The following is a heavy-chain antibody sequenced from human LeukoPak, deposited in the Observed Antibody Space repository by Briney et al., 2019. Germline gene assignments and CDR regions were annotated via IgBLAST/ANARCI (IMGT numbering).Heavy chain of an antibody. CDR1: GVSISNRSHF. CDR2: IYYSGNT. J-gene: IGHJ5*02. CDR3: ARHSMVRGVIALDP. Sequence: SETLSLTCIVSGVSISNRSHFWGWIRQPPGKGLEWIGSIYYSGNTYYTPSLKSRVTISVDTSKNQFSLNLTSVTAADTAVYYCARHSMVRGVIALDPWGQGTLVTVSS. V-gene: IGHV4-39*01. D-gene: IGHD3-10*01.